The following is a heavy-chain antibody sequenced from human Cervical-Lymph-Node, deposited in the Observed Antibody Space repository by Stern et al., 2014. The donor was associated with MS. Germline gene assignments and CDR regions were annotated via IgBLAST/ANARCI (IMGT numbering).Heavy chain of an antibody. Sequence: VQLVESGAEVKKPGSSVKVSCKASGDTLSRYAISWVRQAPGQGLQWMGGIIPISRKENYAQKFQGRVKLIADESTSTAYMELSSLRSEDAAVYYCASSYSGWDIPYHFYGMDVWGQGTTVTVSS. D-gene: IGHD6-19*01. CDR3: ASSYSGWDIPYHFYGMDV. CDR1: GDTLSRYA. CDR2: IIPISRKE. V-gene: IGHV1-69*01. J-gene: IGHJ6*02.